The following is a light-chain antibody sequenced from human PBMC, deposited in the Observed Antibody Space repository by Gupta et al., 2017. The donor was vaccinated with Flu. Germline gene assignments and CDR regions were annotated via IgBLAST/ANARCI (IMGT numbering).Light chain of an antibody. V-gene: IGLV6-57*03. Sequence: NFMLTQPPSVSESPGKTITTSCTRSSGSLARNYVPWYQQPPGSAPTTVICEDKKSTQGGPDRFAGSIDSSANSAALTISGLKTEDEADYYCQCLDTNNSVWVCGGGTKLTVL. CDR1: SGSLARNY. J-gene: IGLJ3*02. CDR3: QCLDTNNSVWV. CDR2: EDK.